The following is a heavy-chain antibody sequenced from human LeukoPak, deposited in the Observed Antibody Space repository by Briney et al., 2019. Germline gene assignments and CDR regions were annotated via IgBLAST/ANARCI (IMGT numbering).Heavy chain of an antibody. CDR2: INPNTGDT. D-gene: IGHD3-16*02. J-gene: IGHJ5*02. Sequence: ASVKVSCKASGYTFTSYYMHWVRQAPGQGLEWLGRINPNTGDTTYAQKFQGRVTMTRDTSVNTAYLGLSRLRSDDTAVYYCARAYSGYTPPFDPWGQGTLVTVSS. CDR1: GYTFTSYY. V-gene: IGHV1-2*06. CDR3: ARAYSGYTPPFDP.